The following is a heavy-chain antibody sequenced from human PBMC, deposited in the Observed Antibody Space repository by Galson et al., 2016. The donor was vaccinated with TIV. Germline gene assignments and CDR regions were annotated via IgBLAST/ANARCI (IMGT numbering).Heavy chain of an antibody. CDR1: GDFNTSYY. Sequence: SETLSLTCTVSGDFNTSYYWNWIRQSPGKGLEWIGYFYHSGSTKYNPSLGSRVTISVDMSKDQFSLKLTSVTASDTAVYYCARGTGFSDGFWYWGQGALVTVSS. CDR3: ARGTGFSDGFWY. J-gene: IGHJ4*02. D-gene: IGHD3/OR15-3a*01. V-gene: IGHV4-59*08. CDR2: FYHSGST.